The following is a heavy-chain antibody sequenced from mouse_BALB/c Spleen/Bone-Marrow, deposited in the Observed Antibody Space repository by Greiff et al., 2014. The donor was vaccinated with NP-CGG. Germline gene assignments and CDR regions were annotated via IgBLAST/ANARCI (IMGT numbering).Heavy chain of an antibody. V-gene: IGHV1S22*01. J-gene: IGHJ4*01. Sequence: LQQSGSELVRPGTSVKLSCKASGYTFTSYWMHWVKQGPGQGLEWIGNIYPFSGSSNYDEKFKSKATLTVDTSSSTAYMQLISLTSEDSAVYYCTRSPITTVVAETMDCWGQGTSVTVSS. CDR1: GYTFTSYW. CDR2: IYPFSGSS. D-gene: IGHD1-1*01. CDR3: TRSPITTVVAETMDC.